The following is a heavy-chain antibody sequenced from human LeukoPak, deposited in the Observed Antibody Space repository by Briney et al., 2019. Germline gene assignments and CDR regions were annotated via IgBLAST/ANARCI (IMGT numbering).Heavy chain of an antibody. CDR1: GFTFDVYA. V-gene: IGHV3-9*01. CDR3: AKDITATEFGWFDP. J-gene: IGHJ5*02. D-gene: IGHD3-16*01. Sequence: GSSLRLSCAASGFTFDVYAMHWVRQAPGKGLEQVSGTSWNSGSIGYADSVKGRFTISRDNAKNSLYLQMNSLRAEDTALYYCAKDITATEFGWFDPWGQGTLVTVSS. CDR2: TSWNSGSI.